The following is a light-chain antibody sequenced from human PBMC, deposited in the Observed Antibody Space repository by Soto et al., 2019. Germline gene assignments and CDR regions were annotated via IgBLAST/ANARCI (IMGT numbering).Light chain of an antibody. V-gene: IGLV6-57*03. CDR1: SGSIASNY. Sequence: LTQPHSVSESPGKTVTISCTRSSGSIASNYVQWYQQRPGSAPTTVIYEDNLRPSGVPDRFSGSIDSSSNSASLTISGLKTEDEADYYCQSYDSSNWVFGGGTKLTVL. CDR2: EDN. J-gene: IGLJ3*02. CDR3: QSYDSSNWV.